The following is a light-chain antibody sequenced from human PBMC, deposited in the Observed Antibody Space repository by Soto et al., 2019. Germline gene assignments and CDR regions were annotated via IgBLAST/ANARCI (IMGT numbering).Light chain of an antibody. CDR2: AAS. Sequence: DIQMTQSPSSLSASLGDRGTITCRASQTINSYLNWFQQKPGKAPKXLIYAASSLQSGVPSRFSGSGSGTDCTLTISSLQAEDVATYYCQQSYNTPWTLGQGTKVDIK. J-gene: IGKJ1*01. V-gene: IGKV1-39*01. CDR3: QQSYNTPWT. CDR1: QTINSY.